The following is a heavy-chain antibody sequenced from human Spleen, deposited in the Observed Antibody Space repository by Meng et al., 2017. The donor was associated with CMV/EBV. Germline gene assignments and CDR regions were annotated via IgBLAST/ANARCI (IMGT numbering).Heavy chain of an antibody. CDR2: IYYSGST. J-gene: IGHJ4*02. CDR1: GGSISSYY. V-gene: IGHV4-59*01. D-gene: IGHD3-22*01. Sequence: SETLSLTCTVSGGSISSYYWSWIRQPPGKGLEWIGYIYYSGSTNYNPSLKSRVTISVDTSKNQFSLKLSSVTAADTAVYYCARVHYYDTSGYWGGYFDYWGQGTLVTVSS. CDR3: ARVHYYDTSGYWGGYFDY.